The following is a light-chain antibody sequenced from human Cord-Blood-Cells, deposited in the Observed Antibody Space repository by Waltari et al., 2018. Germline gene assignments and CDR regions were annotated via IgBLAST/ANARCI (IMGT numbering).Light chain of an antibody. Sequence: QSALTQPASVSGSPGPSITISCTGTSSDVGGSHYVSWYQQHPGKAPKLMCYDVSNRPSGVSNLFSGSKSGNTASLTISGLQAEDEADYYCSSYTSSSTRVFGGGTKLTVL. J-gene: IGLJ3*02. CDR2: DVS. CDR1: SSDVGGSHY. CDR3: SSYTSSSTRV. V-gene: IGLV2-14*03.